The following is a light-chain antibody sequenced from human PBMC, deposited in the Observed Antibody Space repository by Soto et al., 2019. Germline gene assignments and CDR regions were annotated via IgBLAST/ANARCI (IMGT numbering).Light chain of an antibody. V-gene: IGKV1D-16*02. CDR2: GAS. CDR1: QGISTS. CDR3: QQYKSYPIT. J-gene: IGKJ5*01. Sequence: DIQMTQSPSSLSASVGDRVTITCRARQGISTSLVWYQQKPEEAPKSLIYGASSLQSGVPSRFSGSGSGTDFTLTISSLQPEDFATYYCQQYKSYPITFGQGTLLEI.